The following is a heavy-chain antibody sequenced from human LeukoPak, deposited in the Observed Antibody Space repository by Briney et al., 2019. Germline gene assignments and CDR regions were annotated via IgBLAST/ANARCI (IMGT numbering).Heavy chain of an antibody. Sequence: GGSLRLSCAASGFTFSSYAMSWVRQAPGKGLEWVSAISGSGGSTYYADSVKGRFTISRDNSKNTLYLQMNSLRAEDTAVYYCASGFYDSSGYYYYYGMDVWGQGTTVTVSS. V-gene: IGHV3-23*01. CDR1: GFTFSSYA. CDR3: ASGFYDSSGYYYYYGMDV. J-gene: IGHJ6*02. D-gene: IGHD3-22*01. CDR2: ISGSGGST.